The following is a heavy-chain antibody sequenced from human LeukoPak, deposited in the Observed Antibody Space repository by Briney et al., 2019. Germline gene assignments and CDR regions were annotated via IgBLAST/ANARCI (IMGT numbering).Heavy chain of an antibody. CDR2: ISRGGSPL. J-gene: IGHJ4*02. CDR1: GFTFSSYE. V-gene: IGHV3-48*03. Sequence: GGSLRLSCAASGFTFSSYEMNWVRQAPGKGLEWVSSISRGGSPLFYADSVRGRFTTSRDNTKKSLFLQMTSLRAEDTAVYYCTRVSWRGEIFWGQGTLVSVSS. D-gene: IGHD3-3*01. CDR3: TRVSWRGEIF.